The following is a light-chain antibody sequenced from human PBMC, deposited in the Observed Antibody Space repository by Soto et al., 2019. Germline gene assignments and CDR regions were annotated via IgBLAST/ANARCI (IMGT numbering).Light chain of an antibody. Sequence: DIVMTQSPDSLAVSLGERATINCKSSQSVLYSSNNKNYLAWYQQRPGQPPKLLIYWASTRESGVPDRFSGSGCEPAFHLTPSRLRAEDVAVYYCQHYGCTPPLFGPGTQLELK. CDR3: QHYGCTPPL. V-gene: IGKV4-1*01. CDR1: QSVLYSSNNKNY. CDR2: WAS. J-gene: IGKJ2*01.